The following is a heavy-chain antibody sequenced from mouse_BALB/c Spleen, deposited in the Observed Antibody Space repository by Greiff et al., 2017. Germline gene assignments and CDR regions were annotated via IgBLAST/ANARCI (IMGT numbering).Heavy chain of an antibody. J-gene: IGHJ3*01. V-gene: IGHV5-9-4*01. D-gene: IGHD3-1*01. CDR2: ISSGGSYT. Sequence: EVKLVESGGGLVKPGGSLKLSCAASGFTFSSYAMSWVRQSPEKRLEWVAEISSGGSYTYYPDTVTGRFTISRDNAKNTLYLEMSSLRSEDTAMYYCARGEAGHAYWGQGTLVTVSA. CDR1: GFTFSSYA. CDR3: ARGEAGHAY.